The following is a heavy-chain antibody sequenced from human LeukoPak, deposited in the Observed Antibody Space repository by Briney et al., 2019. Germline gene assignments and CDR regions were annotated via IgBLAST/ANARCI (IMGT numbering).Heavy chain of an antibody. CDR1: GFTFSSYA. CDR2: ISYDGSNK. CDR3: ARDIVVVPAAILYYYGMDA. V-gene: IGHV3-30*04. Sequence: GGSLRLSCAASGFTFSSYAMHWVRQAPGKGLEWVAVISYDGSNKYYADSVKGRFTISRDNSKNTLYLQMNSLRAEDTAVYYCARDIVVVPAAILYYYGMDAWGKGTTVTVSS. J-gene: IGHJ6*04. D-gene: IGHD2-2*01.